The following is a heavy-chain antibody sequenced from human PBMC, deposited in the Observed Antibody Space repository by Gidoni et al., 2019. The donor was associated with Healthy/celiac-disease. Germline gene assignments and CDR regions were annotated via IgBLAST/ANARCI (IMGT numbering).Heavy chain of an antibody. CDR3: AKDIRAYSSSWYDFYYYYYGMDV. Sequence: EVQLLESGGGLVQPGGSLRLSCAASGFTFSSYAMSWVRQAPGKGLEWVSAISGSGGSTYYADSVKGRFTISRDNSKNTLYLQMNSLRAEDTAVYYCAKDIRAYSSSWYDFYYYYYGMDVWGQGTTVTVSS. CDR2: ISGSGGST. J-gene: IGHJ6*02. V-gene: IGHV3-23*01. CDR1: GFTFSSYA. D-gene: IGHD6-13*01.